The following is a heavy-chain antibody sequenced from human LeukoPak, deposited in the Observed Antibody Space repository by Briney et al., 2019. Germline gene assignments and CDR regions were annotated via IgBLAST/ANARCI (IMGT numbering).Heavy chain of an antibody. CDR1: GFTFDDYA. J-gene: IGHJ6*03. D-gene: IGHD7-27*01. Sequence: PGGSLRLSCAASGFTFDDYAMHWVRQAPGKGLEWVSLISWDGGSTYYADSVKGRFTISRDNSKNSLYLQMNSLRAEDTALYYCAKDSELGNHYMDVWGKGTTVTVSS. CDR3: AKDSELGNHYMDV. V-gene: IGHV3-43D*03. CDR2: ISWDGGST.